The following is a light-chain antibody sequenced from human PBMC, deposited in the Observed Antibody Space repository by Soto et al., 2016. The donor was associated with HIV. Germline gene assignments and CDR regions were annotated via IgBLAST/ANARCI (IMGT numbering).Light chain of an antibody. CDR3: MQSLQIQYT. Sequence: EIVMTQSPLSLPVTPGEPASISCRSSQSLLHSNGNNYLDWYLPETRAVSTTPDVTWGSSRASGVPARFSGSGSGTYFTLKISRVEAEDVGVYYCMQSLQIQYTFGQGTKLE. CDR1: QSLLHSNGNNY. V-gene: IGKV2-28*01. J-gene: IGKJ2*01. CDR2: WGS.